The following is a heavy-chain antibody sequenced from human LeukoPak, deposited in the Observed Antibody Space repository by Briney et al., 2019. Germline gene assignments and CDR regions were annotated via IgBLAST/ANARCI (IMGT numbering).Heavy chain of an antibody. J-gene: IGHJ4*02. D-gene: IGHD7-27*01. CDR3: ARGPSNWGYDY. CDR2: MSPNSGDT. V-gene: IGHV1-8*01. Sequence: ASVKVSCKASGYTFTSYDFNWVRQATGQRPEWMGWMSPNSGDTGYAQKFQDRVTMTRNTSISTAYMELSSLRSDDTAVYYCARGPSNWGYDYWGPGTLVTVSS. CDR1: GYTFTSYD.